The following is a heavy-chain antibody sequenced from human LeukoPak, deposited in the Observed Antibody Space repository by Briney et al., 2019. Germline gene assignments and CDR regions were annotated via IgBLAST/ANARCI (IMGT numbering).Heavy chain of an antibody. Sequence: PGRSLRLSCAASGFTFSSYGMHWVRQAPGKGLEWVAVIWYDGSNKYYADSVKGRFTISRDNSKNTLYLRMNSLRAEDTAVYYCAREVRGYSGYDTDFDYWGQGTLVTVSS. J-gene: IGHJ4*02. CDR3: AREVRGYSGYDTDFDY. CDR1: GFTFSSYG. D-gene: IGHD5-12*01. CDR2: IWYDGSNK. V-gene: IGHV3-33*08.